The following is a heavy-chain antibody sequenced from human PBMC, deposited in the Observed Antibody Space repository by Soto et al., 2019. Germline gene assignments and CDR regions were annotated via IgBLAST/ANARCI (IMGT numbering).Heavy chain of an antibody. D-gene: IGHD5-12*01. Sequence: EVQLVESGGGLVQPGGSLRLSCAASGFTFSSYWIHWVRQPPGGGLVWVSRVTPDGSSTDYADSVKGRFTISRDNANNMVYLQMNSLRVEDTAVYYCTLLSTAVDYYAFDIWGLGTMVTVSS. J-gene: IGHJ3*02. CDR1: GFTFSSYW. CDR3: TLLSTAVDYYAFDI. V-gene: IGHV3-74*01. CDR2: VTPDGSST.